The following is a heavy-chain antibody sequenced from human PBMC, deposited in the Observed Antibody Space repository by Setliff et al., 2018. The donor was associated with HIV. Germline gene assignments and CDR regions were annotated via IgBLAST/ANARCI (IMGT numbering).Heavy chain of an antibody. D-gene: IGHD3-10*01. Sequence: PGGSLRLSCVDSGLAFSTYPMSWVRQAPGKGLEWVSSISSSSSYIYYADSVKGRFTISRNNSKNTLYLQMNSLRTDYTAVYYCAKEYEDLSGAYWGQGTLVNVSS. CDR2: ISSSSSYI. CDR3: AKEYEDLSGAY. V-gene: IGHV3-21*01. J-gene: IGHJ4*02. CDR1: GLAFSTYP.